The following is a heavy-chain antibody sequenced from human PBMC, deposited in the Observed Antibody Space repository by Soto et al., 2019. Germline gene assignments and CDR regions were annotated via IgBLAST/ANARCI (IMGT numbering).Heavy chain of an antibody. D-gene: IGHD3-22*01. Sequence: SETLSLTCTVSGGSISSSSYYWGWIRQPPGKGLEWIGSIYYSGSTYYNPSLKSRVTISVDTSKNQFPLKLSSVTAADTAVYYCARSEIVVVDNWFDPWGQGTLVTVSS. V-gene: IGHV4-39*01. CDR1: GGSISSSSYY. CDR2: IYYSGST. CDR3: ARSEIVVVDNWFDP. J-gene: IGHJ5*02.